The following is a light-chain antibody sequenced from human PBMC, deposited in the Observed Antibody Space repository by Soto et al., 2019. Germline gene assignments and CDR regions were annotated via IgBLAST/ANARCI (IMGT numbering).Light chain of an antibody. CDR2: LEGSGSY. V-gene: IGLV4-60*02. J-gene: IGLJ3*02. CDR3: ETWDFNTRV. CDR1: SGHSSYI. Sequence: QSVLTKSSAASASLVSSVKLTCTLSSGHSSYIIAWHQQQPGKATRYLMKLEGSGSYNKGSGVPDRFSGSSSGADRYLTIYNLQFEDEADYYCETWDFNTRVFGGGTKLTV.